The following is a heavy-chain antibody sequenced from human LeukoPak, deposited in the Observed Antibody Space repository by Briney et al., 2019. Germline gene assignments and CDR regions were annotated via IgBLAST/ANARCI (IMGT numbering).Heavy chain of an antibody. V-gene: IGHV1-69*13. Sequence: SVKVSCKASGGTFSSYAISWVRQAPGQGLEWMGGIIPIFGTANYAQKFQGRVTITADESTSTAYMELSSLRSEDTAVYYCARADELVYAPRYGWFDPWGQGTLVTVSS. D-gene: IGHD2-8*01. J-gene: IGHJ5*02. CDR3: ARADELVYAPRYGWFDP. CDR2: IIPIFGTA. CDR1: GGTFSSYA.